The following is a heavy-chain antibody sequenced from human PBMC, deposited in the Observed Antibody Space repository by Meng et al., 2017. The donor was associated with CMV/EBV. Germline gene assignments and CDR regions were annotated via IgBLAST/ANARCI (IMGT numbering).Heavy chain of an antibody. D-gene: IGHD3-3*01. V-gene: IGHV4-34*01. CDR1: GGSFSGYY. CDR3: ARANFWSGYYGHFDY. J-gene: IGHJ4*02. Sequence: SETLSLTCAAYGGSFSGYYWSWIRQPPGKGLEWIGEINHSGSTNYNPALKSRVTISVDTSKNQFSLKLSSVTAADTAVYYCARANFWSGYYGHFDYWGQGTLVTVSS. CDR2: INHSGST.